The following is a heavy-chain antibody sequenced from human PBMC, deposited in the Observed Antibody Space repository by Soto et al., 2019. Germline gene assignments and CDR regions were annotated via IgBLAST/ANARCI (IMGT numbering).Heavy chain of an antibody. CDR3: ARDASGPFDY. V-gene: IGHV3-53*01. CDR2: IHSDGST. Sequence: GSLILSCSFPVFTVSYSMIWVRQAPGKGLECVSFIHSDGSTHYTDSVRGRFTISRDNSKNTLYLQMDRLRVDDTAVYFCARDASGPFDYWGQGTLVNVSA. D-gene: IGHD6-19*01. J-gene: IGHJ4*02. CDR1: VFTVSYS.